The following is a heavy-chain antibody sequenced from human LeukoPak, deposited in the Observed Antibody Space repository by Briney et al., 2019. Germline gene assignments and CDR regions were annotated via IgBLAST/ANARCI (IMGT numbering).Heavy chain of an antibody. Sequence: GGSLRLSCAASGFTFSSYWMSWVRQAPGKGLEWVANIKQDGSEKHYVDSVKGRFTISRDNAKNSLYLQMNSLRAEDTAVYYCAKVSAIVVVPAAPDYWGQGTLVTVSS. CDR2: IKQDGSEK. D-gene: IGHD2-2*01. V-gene: IGHV3-7*03. CDR3: AKVSAIVVVPAAPDY. J-gene: IGHJ4*02. CDR1: GFTFSSYW.